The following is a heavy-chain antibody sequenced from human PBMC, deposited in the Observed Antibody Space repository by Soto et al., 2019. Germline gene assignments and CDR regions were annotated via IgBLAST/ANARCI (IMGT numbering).Heavy chain of an antibody. CDR3: ARTVEYDSSGYYYFIY. CDR2: IIPIFGTA. J-gene: IGHJ4*02. D-gene: IGHD3-22*01. V-gene: IGHV1-69*13. Sequence: GASVKVSCKASGGTFSSYAISWVRQAPGQGLEWMGGIIPIFGTANYAQKFQGRVTITADESTSTAYMELSSLRSEDTAVYYCARTVEYDSSGYYYFIYWGQGTLVTVSS. CDR1: GGTFSSYA.